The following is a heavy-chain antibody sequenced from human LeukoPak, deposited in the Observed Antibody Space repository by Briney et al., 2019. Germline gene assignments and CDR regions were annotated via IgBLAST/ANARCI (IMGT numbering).Heavy chain of an antibody. D-gene: IGHD2-21*02. CDR1: GFTFRSYE. Sequence: PGGSLRLSCAASGFTFRSYEMSWVRQAPGKGLEWVSVIYSGDSTYYADSVKGRFTISRDNSKNTLYLQMNSLRAEDTAVYYCARDESRRKSHCNYALDVWGQGTTVTVSS. CDR3: ARDESRRKSHCNYALDV. J-gene: IGHJ6*02. V-gene: IGHV3-66*01. CDR2: IYSGDST.